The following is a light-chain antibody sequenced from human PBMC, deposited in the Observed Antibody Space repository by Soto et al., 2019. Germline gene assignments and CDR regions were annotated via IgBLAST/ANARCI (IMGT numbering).Light chain of an antibody. CDR1: QSISSW. CDR2: DAF. V-gene: IGKV1-5*01. Sequence: DIQMTRSPSSLSASVGDRVTITFRASQSISSWLAWYQQKPGKAPKLLIFDAFSLESGVPSRFSGSRSGTEFTLTISSLQPDDYATYYCQQYNSYSPLTFGGGTKVDIK. J-gene: IGKJ4*01. CDR3: QQYNSYSPLT.